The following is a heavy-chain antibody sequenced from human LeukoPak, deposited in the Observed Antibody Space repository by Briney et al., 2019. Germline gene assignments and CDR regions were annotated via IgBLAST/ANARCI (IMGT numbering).Heavy chain of an antibody. CDR3: ARDKHPSYESSGSYAFEI. Sequence: EASVTVSCKASGYTFINYGISWVRQAPGQGLEWMGWVSAYNGNTNYAQNRVTMTTDTSTSTAYMELKSLRSDDTAVYYCARDKHPSYESSGSYAFEIWGQGTMVTVSS. D-gene: IGHD3-22*01. V-gene: IGHV1-18*01. CDR1: GYTFINYG. J-gene: IGHJ3*02. CDR2: VSAYNGNT.